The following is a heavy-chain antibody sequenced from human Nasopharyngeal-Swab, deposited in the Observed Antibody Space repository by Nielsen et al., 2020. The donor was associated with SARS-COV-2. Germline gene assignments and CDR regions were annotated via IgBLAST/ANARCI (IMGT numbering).Heavy chain of an antibody. J-gene: IGHJ4*02. CDR3: ARERFGAVAGTGVLFDY. V-gene: IGHV3-7*01. CDR1: GFTFSSYW. Sequence: GGSLRLSCAASGFTFSSYWMSWVRQAPGKGLEWVANIKQDGSEKYYVDSVKGRLTISRDNAKNSLYLQMNSLRAEDTAVYYCARERFGAVAGTGVLFDYWGQGTLVTVSS. CDR2: IKQDGSEK. D-gene: IGHD6-19*01.